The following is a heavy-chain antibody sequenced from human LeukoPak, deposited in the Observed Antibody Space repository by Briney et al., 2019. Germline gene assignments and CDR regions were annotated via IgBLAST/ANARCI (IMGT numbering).Heavy chain of an antibody. V-gene: IGHV3-73*01. D-gene: IGHD1-1*01. CDR1: GFTFSGSA. J-gene: IGHJ4*02. CDR3: TRRYGTSFDY. CDR2: IRSTANGYAT. Sequence: GGSLRLSCAASGFTFSGSALHWVRQASGKGLEWVGRIRSTANGYATAYAASVKGRFTISRDDSKSIAYLQMNSLKTEDTAVYYCTRRYGTSFDYWGQGTLVTVSS.